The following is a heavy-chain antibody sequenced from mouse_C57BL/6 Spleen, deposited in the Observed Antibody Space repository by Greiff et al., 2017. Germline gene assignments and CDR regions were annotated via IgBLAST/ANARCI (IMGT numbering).Heavy chain of an antibody. V-gene: IGHV1-18*01. CDR2: INPNNGGN. CDR1: GYTFTDYN. CDR3: ARPLYGSSWYFDV. Sequence: VQLKESGPELVKPGASVKIPCKASGYTFTDYNMDWVKQSHGKSLEWIGDINPNNGGNIYNQKFKGKATLTVDKSSSTAYMERRRLTSEDTAVYYCARPLYGSSWYFDVWGTGTTVTVSS. D-gene: IGHD1-1*01. J-gene: IGHJ1*03.